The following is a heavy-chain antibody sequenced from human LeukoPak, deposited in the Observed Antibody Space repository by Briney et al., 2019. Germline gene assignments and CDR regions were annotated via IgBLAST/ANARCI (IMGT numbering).Heavy chain of an antibody. J-gene: IGHJ4*02. CDR2: ISYDANAK. Sequence: GGSLKLSCATSGFTFSSDGIHWVRQAPGKGRVWVSIISYDANAKHYADSVKGRFLISRDNTKNTVYLEMSSLRPEDTAVYYCAKGMSRDSYYFDYWGQGTLVTVSS. CDR1: GFTFSSDG. V-gene: IGHV3-30*02. D-gene: IGHD5-24*01. CDR3: AKGMSRDSYYFDY.